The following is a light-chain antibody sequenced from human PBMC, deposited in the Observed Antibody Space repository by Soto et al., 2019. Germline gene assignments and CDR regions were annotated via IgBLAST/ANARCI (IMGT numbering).Light chain of an antibody. J-gene: IGKJ1*01. CDR1: QSVSSK. V-gene: IGKV3-15*01. CDR3: QQYHNWPVA. Sequence: EIVMTQSPATLSVSPGERATLSCRASQSVSSKLAWYQQKPGQAPRLLIYGASTRATGIPARFSGSGSGTEFTLTISSLQSEDFAVYYCQQYHNWPVAFGQGTKVEIK. CDR2: GAS.